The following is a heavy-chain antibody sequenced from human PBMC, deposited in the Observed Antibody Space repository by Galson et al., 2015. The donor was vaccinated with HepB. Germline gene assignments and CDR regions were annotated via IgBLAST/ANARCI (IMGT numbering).Heavy chain of an antibody. CDR1: GFTFSYYA. CDR2: ITPSDDNT. CDR3: AKVFPEKTDGWYRQALYYFDS. D-gene: IGHD6-19*01. J-gene: IGHJ4*02. V-gene: IGHV3-23*01. Sequence: LRLSCAASGFTFSYYAMSWVRQAPGKGLEWISAITPSDDNTYSADSMKGRFTISRDNSRNTLFLQMNSLRAGDTAIYFCAKVFPEKTDGWYRQALYYFDSWGQGTRVTVSS.